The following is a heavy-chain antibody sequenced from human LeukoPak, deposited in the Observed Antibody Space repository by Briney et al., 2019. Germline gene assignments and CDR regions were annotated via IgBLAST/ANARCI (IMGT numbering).Heavy chain of an antibody. CDR2: IDWDDDK. V-gene: IGHV2-70*01. J-gene: IGHJ4*02. D-gene: IGHD3-22*01. CDR1: GFSLSTSGMC. Sequence: SGPALVKPTQTLTLTCTFSGFSLSTSGMCVSWIRQPPGKALEWLALIDWDDDKYYSTSLKTRLTISKDTSKNQVVLTMTNMDPVDTAPYYCARIPLYYDSSGYYYGFDYWGQGTLVTVSS. CDR3: ARIPLYYDSSGYYYGFDY.